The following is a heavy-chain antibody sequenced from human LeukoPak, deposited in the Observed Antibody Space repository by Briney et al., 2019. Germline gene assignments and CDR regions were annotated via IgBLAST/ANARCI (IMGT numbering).Heavy chain of an antibody. Sequence: QPGGSLLLSCASSGFTFSSYSMNWVRQAPGKGLEWVSYISSSSSTIYYADSVKGRFTISRDNAKNSLYLQMNSLRAEDTAVYYCARDYCTNGVCYHYYYYMDVWGKGTTVTVSS. J-gene: IGHJ6*03. D-gene: IGHD2-8*01. CDR3: ARDYCTNGVCYHYYYYMDV. CDR2: ISSSSSTI. V-gene: IGHV3-48*01. CDR1: GFTFSSYS.